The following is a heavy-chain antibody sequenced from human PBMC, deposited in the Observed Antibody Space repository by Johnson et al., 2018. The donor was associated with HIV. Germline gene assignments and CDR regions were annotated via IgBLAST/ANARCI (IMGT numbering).Heavy chain of an antibody. CDR2: ISWNSGSI. V-gene: IGHV3-9*01. CDR1: GFTFDDYA. J-gene: IGHJ3*02. Sequence: VQLVESGGGLVQPGRSLRLSCAASGFTFDDYAMHWVRQAPGKGLEWVSGISWNSGSIGYADSVKGRFTISRDNAKNTLYLQMISVRAEATAVYYCARGGYGGFLDNLDMWGQGTIVTVSS. D-gene: IGHD4-23*01. CDR3: ARGGYGGFLDNLDM.